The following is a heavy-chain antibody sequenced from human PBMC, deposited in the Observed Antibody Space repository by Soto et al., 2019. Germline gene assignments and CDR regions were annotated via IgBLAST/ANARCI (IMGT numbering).Heavy chain of an antibody. J-gene: IGHJ6*02. CDR1: GGSISSSSYY. CDR3: ARHPYSSSWFYYYYGMDV. V-gene: IGHV4-39*01. D-gene: IGHD6-13*01. CDR2: IYYSGST. Sequence: SETLSLTCTVSGGSISSSSYYWGWIRQPPGKGLEWIGSIYYSGSTYYNPSLKSRVTISVDTPKNQFSLKLSSVTAADTAVYYCARHPYSSSWFYYYYGMDVWGQGTTVTVSS.